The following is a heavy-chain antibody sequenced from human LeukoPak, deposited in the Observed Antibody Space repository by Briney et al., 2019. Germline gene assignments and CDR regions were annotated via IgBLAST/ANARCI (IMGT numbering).Heavy chain of an antibody. V-gene: IGHV1-8*01. J-gene: IGHJ5*02. CDR1: GHTFTSYD. Sequence: GASVKVSCKASGHTFTSYDINWVRQATGQGLEWMGWMNPNSGDTGYAQKFQGRVTMTRNTSISTAYMELSSLRSEDTAVYYCARAKVITIFGVVKFNWFDPWGQGTLVTVSS. CDR2: MNPNSGDT. D-gene: IGHD3-3*01. CDR3: ARAKVITIFGVVKFNWFDP.